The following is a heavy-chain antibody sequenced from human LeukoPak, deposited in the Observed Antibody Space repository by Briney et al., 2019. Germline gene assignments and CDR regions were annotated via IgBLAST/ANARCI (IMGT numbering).Heavy chain of an antibody. J-gene: IGHJ4*02. Sequence: PSETLSPTCTVSGGSISSYYWSWIRQPAGKGLEWIGRIYTSGSTNYNPSLKSRVTMSVDTSKNQFSLKLSSVTAADTAVYYCARVATRPRGEYYFDYWGQGTLVTVSS. D-gene: IGHD5-24*01. CDR1: GGSISSYY. CDR2: IYTSGST. V-gene: IGHV4-4*07. CDR3: ARVATRPRGEYYFDY.